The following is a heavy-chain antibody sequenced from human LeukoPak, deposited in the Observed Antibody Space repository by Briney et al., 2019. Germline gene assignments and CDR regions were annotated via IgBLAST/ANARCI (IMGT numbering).Heavy chain of an antibody. CDR1: GFTFSAYT. D-gene: IGHD4-17*01. Sequence: GGSLRLSCAASGFTFSAYTIHWVRQAPGKGLEWVAVMSNDGSIKKYANSVKGRFTISRDNSKNTLFLQMDSLRAEDTALYYCARDIPDYGEGTYYHFYAMDVWGQGTTVTVSS. J-gene: IGHJ6*02. V-gene: IGHV3-30-3*01. CDR3: ARDIPDYGEGTYYHFYAMDV. CDR2: MSNDGSIK.